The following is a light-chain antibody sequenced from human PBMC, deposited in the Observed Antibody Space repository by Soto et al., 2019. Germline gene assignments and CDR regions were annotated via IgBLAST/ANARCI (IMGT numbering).Light chain of an antibody. V-gene: IGLV1-40*01. CDR2: GNH. CDR1: SSNIGAGYD. J-gene: IGLJ2*01. Sequence: QSVLPQPPSVSGAPGQRVTISCTGSSSNIGAGYDVHWYQQLPGTAPKLLIYGNHNRPSGVPDRFAGSKSGTSASLAITGLQAEDEADYYCRSYASSLSAVVFGGGTKVTVL. CDR3: RSYASSLSAVV.